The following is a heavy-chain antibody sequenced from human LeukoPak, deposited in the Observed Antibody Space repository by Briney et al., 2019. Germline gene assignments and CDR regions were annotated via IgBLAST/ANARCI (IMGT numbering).Heavy chain of an antibody. D-gene: IGHD5-18*01. CDR1: GFTFDDYA. CDR3: AKGYSYGFDY. J-gene: IGHJ4*02. V-gene: IGHV3-9*01. Sequence: PGRSLRLSCAASGFTFDDYAMHWVRQAPGKGLEWVSGISWNSGSIGYADSVKGRFTISRDNSKNTLYLQMNSLRAEDTAVYYCAKGYSYGFDYWGQGTLVTVSS. CDR2: ISWNSGSI.